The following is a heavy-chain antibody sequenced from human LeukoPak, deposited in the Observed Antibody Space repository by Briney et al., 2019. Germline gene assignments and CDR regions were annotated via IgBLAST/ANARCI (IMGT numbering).Heavy chain of an antibody. V-gene: IGHV3-30*03. CDR1: GFSVSNYA. Sequence: TGGSLRLSCAASGFSVSNYAMSWVRQAPGKGLEWVAVISYDGSHKYYGDSVEGRFTISRDNSKNTLYLQMNSLRAEDTAVYYCFLLVTTEFDYWGQGTLVTVSS. CDR3: FLLVTTEFDY. D-gene: IGHD4-11*01. CDR2: ISYDGSHK. J-gene: IGHJ4*02.